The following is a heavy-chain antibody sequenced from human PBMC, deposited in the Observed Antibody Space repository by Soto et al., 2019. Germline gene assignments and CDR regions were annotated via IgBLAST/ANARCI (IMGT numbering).Heavy chain of an antibody. D-gene: IGHD3-3*01. CDR1: GYPVTAYY. Sequence: QLHLVQSGAVVKKPGASVTVSCSASGYPVTAYYMHWVRQAPGRGFEWMGGINPATGAAKYTQTFQGRGTMTRATSTSTCFMEPSGLTSEDTAVFYCARGGGVGVAGSAAFDMWGQGTLVTVSS. CDR2: INPATGAA. J-gene: IGHJ3*02. CDR3: ARGGGVGVAGSAAFDM. V-gene: IGHV1-2*02.